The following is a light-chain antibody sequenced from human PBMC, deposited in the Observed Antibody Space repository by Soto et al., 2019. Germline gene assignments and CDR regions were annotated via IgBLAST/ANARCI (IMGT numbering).Light chain of an antibody. CDR3: SSYTSSNTLI. CDR1: SSDVGGYNY. CDR2: EVT. J-gene: IGLJ2*01. V-gene: IGLV2-14*01. Sequence: SVLTQPASVSGSPGQSITISCTGTSSDVGGYNYVSWYQQYPGKAPKVMIYEVTNRPSGVSNRFSGSKSGNTASLTISGLQAEDEADYYCSSYTSSNTLIFGGGTKLTVL.